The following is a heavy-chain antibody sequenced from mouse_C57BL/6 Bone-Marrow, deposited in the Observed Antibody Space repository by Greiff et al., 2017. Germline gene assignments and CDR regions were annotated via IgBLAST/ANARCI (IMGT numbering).Heavy chain of an antibody. D-gene: IGHD1-1*01. CDR1: GYTFTDYY. Sequence: VQRVESGAELVRPGASVKLSCKASGYTFTDYYINWVKQRPGQGLEWIARIYPGSGNTYYNEKFKGKATLTADKSSSTAYMQLSSLTSEDAAVYFCARSDYGSKDYAMCCRGQRASVTV. CDR2: IYPGSGNT. V-gene: IGHV1-76*01. CDR3: ARSDYGSKDYAMCC. J-gene: IGHJ4*01.